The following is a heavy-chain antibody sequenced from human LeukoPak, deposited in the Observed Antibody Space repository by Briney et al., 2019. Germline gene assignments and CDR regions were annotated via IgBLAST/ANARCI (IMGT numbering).Heavy chain of an antibody. J-gene: IGHJ4*02. D-gene: IGHD3-10*01. CDR2: IYYSGST. CDR1: GGSISSGGYY. V-gene: IGHV4-31*03. Sequence: SQTLSLTCTVSGGSISSGGYYWSWIRQHPGKGLEWIGYIYYSGSTYYNPSLKSRVTISADTSKNQFSLKLSSVTAADTAVYYCAREGTTYYYGSGTPGFDYWGQGTLVTVSS. CDR3: AREGTTYYYGSGTPGFDY.